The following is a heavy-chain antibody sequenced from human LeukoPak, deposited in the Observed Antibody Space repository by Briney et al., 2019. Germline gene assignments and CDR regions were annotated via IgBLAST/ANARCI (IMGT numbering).Heavy chain of an antibody. CDR1: GGSISSGGYS. CDR2: IYHSGST. CDR3: ARVRGYYYDSSGPFDY. D-gene: IGHD3-22*01. J-gene: IGHJ4*02. Sequence: KPSETLSLTCAVSGGSISSGGYSWSWIRQPPGKGLEWIGYIYHSGSTYYNPSLKSRVTISVDRSKNQFSLKLSSVTAADTAVYYCARVRGYYYDSSGPFDYWGQGTLVTVSS. V-gene: IGHV4-30-2*01.